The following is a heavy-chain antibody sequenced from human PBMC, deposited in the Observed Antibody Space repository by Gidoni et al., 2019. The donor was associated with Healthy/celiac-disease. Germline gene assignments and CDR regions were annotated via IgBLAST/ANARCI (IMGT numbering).Heavy chain of an antibody. CDR1: GVTFSSYA. V-gene: IGHV1-69*04. Sequence: QVQLVQSGAEVKKPGSSLKVSCTASGVTFSSYAISWVRQAPGQGLEWMGRIIPILGIANYAQKFQGRVTITADKSTSTAYMELSSLRSEDTAVYYCASERITMVRGVIGAFDIWGQGTMVTVSS. CDR2: IIPILGIA. CDR3: ASERITMVRGVIGAFDI. D-gene: IGHD3-10*01. J-gene: IGHJ3*02.